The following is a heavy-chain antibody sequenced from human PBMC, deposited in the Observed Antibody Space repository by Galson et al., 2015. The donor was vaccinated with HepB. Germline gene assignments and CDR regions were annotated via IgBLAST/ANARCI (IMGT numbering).Heavy chain of an antibody. J-gene: IGHJ5*02. Sequence: SLRLSCAASGFTFSSYAMHWVRQAPGKGLEWVAVISYDGSNKYYADSVKGRFTISRDNSKNTLYLQMNSLRAEDTAVYYCARAQRIVGASFDPWGQGTLVTVSS. CDR2: ISYDGSNK. V-gene: IGHV3-30-3*01. CDR1: GFTFSSYA. CDR3: ARAQRIVGASFDP. D-gene: IGHD1-26*01.